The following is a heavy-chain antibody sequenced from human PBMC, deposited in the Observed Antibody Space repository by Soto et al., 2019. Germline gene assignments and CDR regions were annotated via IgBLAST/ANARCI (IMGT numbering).Heavy chain of an antibody. CDR2: ISWNSGSI. J-gene: IGHJ6*02. Sequence: GGSLRLSCAASGFTFDDYAMHWVRQAPGKGLEWVSGISWNSGSIGYADSVKGRFTISRDNAKNSLYLQMNSLRAEDTALYYCAKDTRGGHFYYYGMDVWGQGTTVTVSS. CDR1: GFTFDDYA. CDR3: AKDTRGGHFYYYGMDV. V-gene: IGHV3-9*01. D-gene: IGHD2-15*01.